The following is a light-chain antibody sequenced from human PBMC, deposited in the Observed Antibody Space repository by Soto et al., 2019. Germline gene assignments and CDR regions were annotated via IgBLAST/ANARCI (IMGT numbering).Light chain of an antibody. Sequence: QSALTQPPSASGSPGQSVTISCTGTSSDVGGYNYVSWYQQHPGKAPKLMIYEVSKRPSGVPDRFSGSKSGNTASLTVSGFQAEDEADYYCSSYAGSNNLVFGGVTKLTVL. CDR1: SSDVGGYNY. CDR2: EVS. CDR3: SSYAGSNNLV. J-gene: IGLJ2*01. V-gene: IGLV2-8*01.